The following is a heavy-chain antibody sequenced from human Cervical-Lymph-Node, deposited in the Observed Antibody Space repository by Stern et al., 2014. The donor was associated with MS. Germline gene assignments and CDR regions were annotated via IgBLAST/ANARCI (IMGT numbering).Heavy chain of an antibody. J-gene: IGHJ3*02. CDR2: ISWNGGSR. CDR3: AKTLGRSYHDPFDM. D-gene: IGHD3-16*02. V-gene: IGHV3-9*01. CDR1: GFTFDDYA. Sequence: EVQLVESGCGLVQPGRSLRLSCVSSGFTFDDYAMHWVRKAPGKGLAWVSGISWNGGSRNSADSVKDRVTISRDNTKNSLYLQMISLRPEDTAFYYCAKTLGRSYHDPFDMWGQGTMVSVSS.